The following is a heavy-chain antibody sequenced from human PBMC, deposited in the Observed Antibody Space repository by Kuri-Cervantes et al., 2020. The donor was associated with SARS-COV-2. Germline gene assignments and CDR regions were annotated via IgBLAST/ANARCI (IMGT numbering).Heavy chain of an antibody. J-gene: IGHJ4*02. CDR1: GYTFTNYW. V-gene: IGHV5-51*01. Sequence: GESLTLSCNGSGYTFTNYWIGWVRQMPGKGLEWMGIIYPGDSDTRYSPSLQGQVTISADKSTSTAYLQSSSQEASDTAMYYCARRWYEYASGTSSFDYWGQGTLVTVSS. D-gene: IGHD3-16*01. CDR2: IYPGDSDT. CDR3: ARRWYEYASGTSSFDY.